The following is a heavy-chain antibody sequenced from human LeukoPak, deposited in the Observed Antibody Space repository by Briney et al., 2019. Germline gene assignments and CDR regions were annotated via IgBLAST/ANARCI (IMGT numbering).Heavy chain of an antibody. CDR2: ISYDGSNK. D-gene: IGHD3-16*01. CDR1: GFTFSSYA. Sequence: PGGSLRLSCAASGFTFSSYAMHWVRQAPGKGLEWVAVISYDGSNKYYADSVKGRFNISRDNSKNTLYLQMNSLRAEDTAVYYCARGQSYYDYVWGAGESAFDIWGQGTMVTVSS. V-gene: IGHV3-30-3*01. CDR3: ARGQSYYDYVWGAGESAFDI. J-gene: IGHJ3*02.